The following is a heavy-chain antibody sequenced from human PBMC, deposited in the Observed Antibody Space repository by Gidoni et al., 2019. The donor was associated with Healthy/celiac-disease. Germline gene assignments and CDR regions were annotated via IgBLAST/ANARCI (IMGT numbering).Heavy chain of an antibody. Sequence: QVQLQESGPVLVKPSPTLSLICTGSVGSLSSGSYHWSGIRQPAGKGLEWLGRIYTSGSTNYNPSLKSRVTISVGTSKNQFSLKLSSVTAADTAVYYCARFIVVVTALGGVYGWFDPWGQGTLVTVSS. CDR2: IYTSGST. D-gene: IGHD2-21*02. CDR3: ARFIVVVTALGGVYGWFDP. CDR1: VGSLSSGSYH. V-gene: IGHV4-61*02. J-gene: IGHJ5*02.